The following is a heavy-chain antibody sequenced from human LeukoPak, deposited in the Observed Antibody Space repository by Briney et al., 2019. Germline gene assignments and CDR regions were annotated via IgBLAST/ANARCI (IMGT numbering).Heavy chain of an antibody. D-gene: IGHD3-22*01. CDR3: ARRYYYDTIGYYDY. CDR1: IYSFSGGYY. CDR2: ISHSAST. V-gene: IGHV4-38-2*01. Sequence: PSETLSLTCVVSIYSFSGGYYWGWIRQPPGKGLEWIGSISHSASTYYNPSFKSRVTMSIDTSRNQFSLKLSSVTAADTAVYHRARRYYYDTIGYYDYWGQGTLVTVSP. J-gene: IGHJ4*02.